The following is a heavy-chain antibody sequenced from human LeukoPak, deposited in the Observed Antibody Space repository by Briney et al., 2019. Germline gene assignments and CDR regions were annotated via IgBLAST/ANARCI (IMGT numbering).Heavy chain of an antibody. CDR1: GFTFSNFA. V-gene: IGHV3-30*09. CDR2: ISYDGSIK. Sequence: GGSLRLPCAASGFTFSNFAMNWVRRAPGKGLEWVAFISYDGSIKSYADSVKGRFAVSRDNSKNTLYLQMNSLRPEDTAFYYCAKSYDNGWYVCDYWGQGTLVTVSS. CDR3: AKSYDNGWYVCDY. J-gene: IGHJ4*02. D-gene: IGHD6-19*01.